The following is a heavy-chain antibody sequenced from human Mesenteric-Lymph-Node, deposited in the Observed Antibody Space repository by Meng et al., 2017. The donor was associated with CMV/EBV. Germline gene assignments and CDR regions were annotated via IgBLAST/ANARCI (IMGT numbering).Heavy chain of an antibody. D-gene: IGHD2-2*01. V-gene: IGHV3-23*01. CDR3: AKSYQLLCVVCGPDY. CDR1: GFTFSSYA. Sequence: GESLKISCAASGFTFSSYAMSWVRQAPGKGLEWVSAISGSGGSTYYADSVKGRFTISRDNSKNTLYLQMNSLRAEDTAVYYCAKSYQLLCVVCGPDYWGQGTLVTVSS. CDR2: ISGSGGST. J-gene: IGHJ4*02.